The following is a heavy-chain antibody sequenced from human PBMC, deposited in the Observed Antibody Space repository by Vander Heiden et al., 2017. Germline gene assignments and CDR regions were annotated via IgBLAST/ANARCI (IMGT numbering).Heavy chain of an antibody. CDR2: INHSGST. CDR3: ARGGYYDSSGYYNEFDY. V-gene: IGHV4-34*01. J-gene: IGHJ4*02. D-gene: IGHD3-22*01. CDR1: GGSFSGYY. Sequence: QVQLQQWGAGLLKPSATLSLTCAVYGGSFSGYYWSWIRQPPGKGLEGIGEINHSGSTNYNPSLKSRVTISVDTSKNQFSLKLSSVTAADTAVYYCARGGYYDSSGYYNEFDYWGQGTLVTVSS.